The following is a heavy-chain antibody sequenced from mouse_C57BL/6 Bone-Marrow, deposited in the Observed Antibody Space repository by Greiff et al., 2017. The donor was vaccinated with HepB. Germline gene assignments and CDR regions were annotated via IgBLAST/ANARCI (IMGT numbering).Heavy chain of an antibody. V-gene: IGHV5-15*01. J-gene: IGHJ1*03. D-gene: IGHD1-1*01. CDR1: GFTFSDYG. CDR2: ISNLAYSI. Sequence: EVMLVESGGGLVQPGGSLKLSCAASGFTFSDYGMAWVRQAPRKGPEWVAFISNLAYSIYYADTVTGRFTISRENAKKTLYLEMSSLRSEDTAMYYGARGGKLLRSLWCFDVWGTGTTVTVSS. CDR3: ARGGKLLRSLWCFDV.